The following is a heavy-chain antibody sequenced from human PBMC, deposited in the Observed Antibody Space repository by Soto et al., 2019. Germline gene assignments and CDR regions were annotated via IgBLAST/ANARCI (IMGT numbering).Heavy chain of an antibody. Sequence: SETLSLTCTVSGDSVNSGSYSWSWIRQPPGKGLEWIGYIYYSGSTNYNPSLKSRVTISVDTSKNQFSLKLSSVTAADTAVYYCARRYGGAFDFWGQGTMVTVSS. J-gene: IGHJ3*01. D-gene: IGHD3-10*01. V-gene: IGHV4-61*01. CDR2: IYYSGST. CDR1: GDSVNSGSYS. CDR3: ARRYGGAFDF.